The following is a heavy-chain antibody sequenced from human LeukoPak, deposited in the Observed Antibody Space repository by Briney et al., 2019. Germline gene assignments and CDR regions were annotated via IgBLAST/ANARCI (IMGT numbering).Heavy chain of an antibody. CDR2: IYYSGST. V-gene: IGHV4-39*01. J-gene: IGHJ4*02. CDR1: GGSISSSSYY. Sequence: SETLSLTCTVSGGSISSSSYYWGWIRQPPGKGLEWIGSIYYSGSTYYNPSLKSRVTISVDTSKNQFSLKLSSVTAADTAVYYCARHVAVEVAATKWGQGTLVTVSS. D-gene: IGHD2-15*01. CDR3: ARHVAVEVAATK.